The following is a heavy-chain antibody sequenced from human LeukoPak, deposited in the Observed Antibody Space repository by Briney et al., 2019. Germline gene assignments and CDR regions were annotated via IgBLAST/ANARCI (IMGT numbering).Heavy chain of an antibody. CDR2: ISAYNGNT. Sequence: ASVTVSCKASGYTFTSYGISWVRQAPGQGLEWMGWISAYNGNTNYAQKLQGRVTMTTDTSTSTAYMELRSLRSDDTAVYYCARHVKGIAAAAPRAFDYWGQGTLVTVSS. CDR3: ARHVKGIAAAAPRAFDY. CDR1: GYTFTSYG. J-gene: IGHJ4*02. V-gene: IGHV1-18*01. D-gene: IGHD6-13*01.